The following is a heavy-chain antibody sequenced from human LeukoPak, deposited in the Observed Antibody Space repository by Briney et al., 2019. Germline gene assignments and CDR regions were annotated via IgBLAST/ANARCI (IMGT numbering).Heavy chain of an antibody. CDR2: IYYCGST. CDR3: ARAVIAFGAAVAKGFDC. D-gene: IGHD2-21*01. J-gene: IGHJ4*02. CDR1: GGSFSTYY. V-gene: IGHV4-59*01. Sequence: SETLSLTCTVSGGSFSTYYWSWIRQPPGKGLEWIGYIYYCGSTDYNPSLKSRVTMSLDTSKNQFSLNLNSVTAADTAVYYCARAVIAFGAAVAKGFDCWGQGTLVTVSS.